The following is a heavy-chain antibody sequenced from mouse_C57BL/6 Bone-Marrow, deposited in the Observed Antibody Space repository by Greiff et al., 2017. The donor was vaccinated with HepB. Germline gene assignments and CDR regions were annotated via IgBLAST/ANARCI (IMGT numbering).Heavy chain of an antibody. CDR2: IDPSDSYT. D-gene: IGHD2-1*01. Sequence: VQLQQSGAELVRPGTSVKLSCKASGYTFTSYWMHWVKQRPGQGLEWIGVIDPSDSYTNYNQKFKGKATLTVDTSSSTAYMQLSSLTSEDSAVYYCASNYEAYWGQGTLVTVSA. J-gene: IGHJ3*01. CDR3: ASNYEAY. V-gene: IGHV1-59*01. CDR1: GYTFTSYW.